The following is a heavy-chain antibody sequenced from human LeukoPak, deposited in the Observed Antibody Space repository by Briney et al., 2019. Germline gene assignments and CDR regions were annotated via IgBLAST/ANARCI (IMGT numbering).Heavy chain of an antibody. Sequence: PSETLSLTCTVSGGSISSGSYYWSWIRQPAGKGLEWIGRIYTSGSTNYNPSLKSRVTISVDTSKNQFSLKLSSVTAADTAVYYCARPMRRDGYNSHAFDIWGQGTMVTVSS. CDR3: ARPMRRDGYNSHAFDI. V-gene: IGHV4-61*02. CDR2: IYTSGST. D-gene: IGHD5-24*01. CDR1: GGSISSGSYY. J-gene: IGHJ3*02.